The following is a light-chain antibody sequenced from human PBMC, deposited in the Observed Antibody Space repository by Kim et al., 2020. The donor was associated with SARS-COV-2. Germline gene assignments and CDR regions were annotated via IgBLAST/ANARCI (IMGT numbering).Light chain of an antibody. Sequence: IPLPPSPSSLSAPVGDRVTITCRASQDIAKSLAWYQQKPGKVPQVLIYAASTLQSGVPSRFSGSGSGTEFTLTIGSLQTEDVATYYCQNYNNAPWTFGPGTKVEIK. CDR2: AAS. CDR3: QNYNNAPWT. V-gene: IGKV1-27*01. J-gene: IGKJ1*01. CDR1: QDIAKS.